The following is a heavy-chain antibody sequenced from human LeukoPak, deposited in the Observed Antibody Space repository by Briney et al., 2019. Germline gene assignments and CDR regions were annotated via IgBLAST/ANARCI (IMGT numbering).Heavy chain of an antibody. CDR1: GGSISSTNW. V-gene: IGHV4-4*02. J-gene: IGHJ6*02. CDR2: IYHSGST. CDR3: ARDLVAVAGYYYYGMDV. Sequence: SETLSLTCTVSGGSISSTNWWNWVRQPPGKGLEWIGEIYHSGSTNYNPSLKSRVTISVDKSKSQFSLKLSSVTAADTAVYYCARDLVAVAGYYYYGMDVWGQGTTVTVSS. D-gene: IGHD6-19*01.